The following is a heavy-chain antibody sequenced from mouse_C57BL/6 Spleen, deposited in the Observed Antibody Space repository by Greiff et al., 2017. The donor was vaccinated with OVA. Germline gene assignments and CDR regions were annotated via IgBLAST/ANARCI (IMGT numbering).Heavy chain of an antibody. V-gene: IGHV2-4*01. D-gene: IGHD1-2*01. J-gene: IGHJ1*03. Sequence: VKLMESGPGLVQPSQSLSITCTVSGFSFTSSGVHWVRQPPGTGLAWLGVIWSGGSTDYNAAFISRLSISKNNSKSQVFVKMNSLQADDTAIYYCAKPLRRGYFDVGGTGTTVTVSS. CDR1: GFSFTSSG. CDR3: AKPLRRGYFDV. CDR2: IWSGGST.